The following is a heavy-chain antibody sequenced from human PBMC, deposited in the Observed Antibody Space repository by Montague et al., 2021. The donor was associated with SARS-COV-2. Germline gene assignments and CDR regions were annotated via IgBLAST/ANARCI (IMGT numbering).Heavy chain of an antibody. V-gene: IGHV3-7*01. CDR2: IKQDGSEK. D-gene: IGHD3-10*01. CDR3: ARDTMVRGVRYYYYGMDV. J-gene: IGHJ6*02. Sequence: SLRLSCAASGFTFSSYWMSWVRQAPGKGLEWVANIKQDGSEKYYVDSVKGRFTISRDNAKNSLYLQMNSLRAEDTAVYYCARDTMVRGVRYYYYGMDVWGQGTTGTVPS. CDR1: GFTFSSYW.